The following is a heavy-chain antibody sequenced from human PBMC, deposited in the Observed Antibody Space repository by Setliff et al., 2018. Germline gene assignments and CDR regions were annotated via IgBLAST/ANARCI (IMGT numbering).Heavy chain of an antibody. J-gene: IGHJ5*02. CDR2: MNPNSGNT. CDR1: GYTFTSYG. V-gene: IGHV1-8*03. Sequence: GASVKVSCKASGYTFTSYGISWVRQATGQGLEWMGWMNPNSGNTGYAQKFQGRVTITRNTSISTAYMELSSLRSEDTAVYYCARGRRGNYDFWSGYSNWFDPWGQGTLVTVSS. CDR3: ARGRRGNYDFWSGYSNWFDP. D-gene: IGHD3-3*01.